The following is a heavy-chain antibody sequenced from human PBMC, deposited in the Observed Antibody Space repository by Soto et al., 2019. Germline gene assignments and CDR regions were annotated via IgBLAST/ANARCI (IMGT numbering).Heavy chain of an antibody. CDR3: AREGPRPYYYYGMDV. CDR2: ISTYNGDA. Sequence: QAQLEQSGAEVKKPGASVKVSCKSSGYTFSTSGISWVRQAPGQGLEWMGWISTYNGDANYAQRFQGRVTXPPDTSXXTTFMELRSLRSADTAVYYCAREGPRPYYYYGMDVWGQGTTVTVSS. D-gene: IGHD6-6*01. J-gene: IGHJ6*02. CDR1: GYTFSTSG. V-gene: IGHV1-18*01.